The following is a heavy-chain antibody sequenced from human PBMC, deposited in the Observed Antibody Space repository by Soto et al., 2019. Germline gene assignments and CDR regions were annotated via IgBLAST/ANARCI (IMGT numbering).Heavy chain of an antibody. CDR2: KYFRYKWYN. CDR3: AKGDNLGPKTGYAFDP. J-gene: IGHJ5*02. V-gene: IGHV6-1*01. D-gene: IGHD5-12*01. CDR1: GDSVSSNTAS. Sequence: SQTLSLTWAISGDSVSSNTASWNWIRQSPSRGLEWLGRKYFRYKWYNDYAVSVKSRIIINQDTSNNQFSLQLNSVTPEDTAVYFCAKGDNLGPKTGYAFDPWGQGIMVTVSS.